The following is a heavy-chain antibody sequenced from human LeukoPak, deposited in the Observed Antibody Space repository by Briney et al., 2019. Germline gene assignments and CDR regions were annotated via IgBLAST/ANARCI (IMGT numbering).Heavy chain of an antibody. J-gene: IGHJ4*02. CDR2: ISSSSSTI. Sequence: GGSLRLSCAASGFTFSSYSMNWVRQAPGKGLEWVSYISSSSSTIYYADSVKGRFTISRDNAKNSLYLQMNSLRAEDTAVYYCARAGYDFWSGYSPRDWGQGTLVTVSS. CDR1: GFTFSSYS. V-gene: IGHV3-48*01. CDR3: ARAGYDFWSGYSPRD. D-gene: IGHD3-3*01.